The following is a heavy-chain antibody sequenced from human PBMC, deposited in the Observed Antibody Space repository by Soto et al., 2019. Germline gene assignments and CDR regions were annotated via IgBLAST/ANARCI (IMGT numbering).Heavy chain of an antibody. CDR3: ARDWAYSSSWYGFDY. V-gene: IGHV3-66*01. CDR1: GFTVSSNY. D-gene: IGHD6-13*01. J-gene: IGHJ4*02. Sequence: GGSLRLSCAASGFTVSSNYMSWVRQAPGKGLEWVSVIYSGGSTYYADSVKGRFTISRDNSKNTLYLQMNSLRAEDTAVYYCARDWAYSSSWYGFDYWGQGTLVTVSS. CDR2: IYSGGST.